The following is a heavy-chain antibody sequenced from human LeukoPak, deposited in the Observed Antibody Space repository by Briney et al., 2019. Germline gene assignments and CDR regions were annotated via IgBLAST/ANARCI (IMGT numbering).Heavy chain of an antibody. J-gene: IGHJ4*02. D-gene: IGHD3-3*01. CDR3: ARGRDPYDFWSGYQDY. CDR2: ISPYNGNT. V-gene: IGHV1-18*01. Sequence: GASVKVSCKASGYTFTSFGITWVRQAPGQGLEWLGWISPYNGNTNYAQHLQDRVTLTTDTSTTTAYMELRSLRSDDTAVYYCARGRDPYDFWSGYQDYWGQGTLVTVSS. CDR1: GYTFTSFG.